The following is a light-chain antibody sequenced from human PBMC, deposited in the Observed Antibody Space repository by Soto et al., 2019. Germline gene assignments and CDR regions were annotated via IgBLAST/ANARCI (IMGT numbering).Light chain of an antibody. Sequence: GDRVTITCRASQSISSWLAWYQQKPGKAPKLLIYDASSLESGVPSRFSGSGSGTEFTLTISSLQPDDFATYYCQQYNSYWKFGQGTKVEIK. CDR2: DAS. J-gene: IGKJ1*01. CDR1: QSISSW. V-gene: IGKV1-5*01. CDR3: QQYNSYWK.